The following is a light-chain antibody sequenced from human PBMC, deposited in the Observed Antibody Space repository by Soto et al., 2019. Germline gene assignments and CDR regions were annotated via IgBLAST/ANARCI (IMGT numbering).Light chain of an antibody. J-gene: IGKJ2*01. CDR3: QQYNNRPPVT. CDR2: GAS. CDR1: QSVSSN. Sequence: EIVMTQSPATLSVSPGERATLSCRASQSVSSNLAWYQQKPGQAPRLLIYGASTRATGIPARFSGSGSGTEFTLTINSLQSEDFAVYYCQQYNNRPPVTFGQGTKLEI. V-gene: IGKV3-15*01.